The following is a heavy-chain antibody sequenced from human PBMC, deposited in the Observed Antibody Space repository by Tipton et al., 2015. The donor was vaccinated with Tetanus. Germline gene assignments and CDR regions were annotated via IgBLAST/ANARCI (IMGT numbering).Heavy chain of an antibody. Sequence: TPSLTCTVSGGSISSSSYYWGWIRQPPGKGLEWIGSIYYSGSTYYNPSLKSRVTISVDTSKNQFSLKLSSVTAADTAVYYCASLGISYFDYWGQGTLVTVSS. CDR3: ASLGISYFDY. J-gene: IGHJ4*02. CDR2: IYYSGST. CDR1: GGSISSSSYY. V-gene: IGHV4-39*05. D-gene: IGHD7-27*01.